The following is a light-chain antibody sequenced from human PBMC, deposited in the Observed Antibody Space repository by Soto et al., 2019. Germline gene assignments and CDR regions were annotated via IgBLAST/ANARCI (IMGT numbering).Light chain of an antibody. CDR3: QQSYNTLA. CDR2: AAS. J-gene: IGKJ3*01. V-gene: IGKV1-39*01. Sequence: DIQITQSPSSLSASVGDRVTITCRASQTIIRYLNWYQQKPGKAPKLLIFAASSLQSGVPSRFSGSGSGTEFTLAISSLQPEDFATYYCQQSYNTLAFGPGTKVDI. CDR1: QTIIRY.